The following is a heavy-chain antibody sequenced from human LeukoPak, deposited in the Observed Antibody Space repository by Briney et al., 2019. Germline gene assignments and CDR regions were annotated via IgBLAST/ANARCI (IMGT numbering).Heavy chain of an antibody. V-gene: IGHV5-51*01. CDR3: ARTQLWFGELRYFDY. D-gene: IGHD3-10*01. J-gene: IGHJ4*02. Sequence: GESLKISCKGSGYSFTSYWIGWVRQMPGKGLGWMGIIFPGDSDTRYRPSFQGQVTISADKSISTAYLQWSSLKASDTAMYYCARTQLWFGELRYFDYWGQGTLVTVSS. CDR2: IFPGDSDT. CDR1: GYSFTSYW.